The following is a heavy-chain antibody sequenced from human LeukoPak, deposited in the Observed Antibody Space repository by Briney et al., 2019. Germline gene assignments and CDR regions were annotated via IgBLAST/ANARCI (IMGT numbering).Heavy chain of an antibody. CDR2: IYHSGST. D-gene: IGHD2-2*02. V-gene: IGHV4-30-2*01. Sequence: SETLSLTCTVSGGSISSGGYYWSWIRQPPGKGLEWIGYIYHSGSTYYNPSLKSRVTISVDRSKNQFSLKLSSVTAADTAVYYCARSRCSSTSCYTTYLFDYWGQGTLVTVSS. CDR1: GGSISSGGYY. CDR3: ARSRCSSTSCYTTYLFDY. J-gene: IGHJ4*02.